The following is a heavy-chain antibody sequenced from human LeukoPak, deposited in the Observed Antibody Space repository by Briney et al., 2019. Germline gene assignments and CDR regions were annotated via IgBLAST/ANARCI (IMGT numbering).Heavy chain of an antibody. J-gene: IGHJ4*02. V-gene: IGHV1-2*02. Sequence: ASVKVSCKASGYSFNNYYIHWVRQAPGQGLEWVGWMYPKNGGTNYGQNFQGRVTLTRDTSITTAYMELSSLNSDDTALYYCVRENWYYDYWGQGTLVTVSS. D-gene: IGHD1-1*01. CDR2: MYPKNGGT. CDR1: GYSFNNYY. CDR3: VRENWYYDY.